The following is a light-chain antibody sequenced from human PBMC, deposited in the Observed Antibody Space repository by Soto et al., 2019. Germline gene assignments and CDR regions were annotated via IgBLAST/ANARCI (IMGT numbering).Light chain of an antibody. CDR2: EVS. CDR3: AAWDDSLNGLG. V-gene: IGLV2-14*01. J-gene: IGLJ3*02. CDR1: SSDVGGYNY. Sequence: QSALTQPASVSGSPGQSITISCTGTSSDVGGYNYVSWYQQHPGKAPKLMIYEVSNRPSGVSNRFSGSKSGTSASLAISGLQSEDEADYYCAAWDDSLNGLGFGGGTKLTVL.